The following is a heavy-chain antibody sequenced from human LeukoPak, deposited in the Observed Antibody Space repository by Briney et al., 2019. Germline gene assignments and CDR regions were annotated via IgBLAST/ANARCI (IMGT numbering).Heavy chain of an antibody. CDR2: ITYSSGNT. J-gene: IGHJ4*02. D-gene: IGHD2-21*02. Sequence: GGSLRLSCAASGFTFSAYGMSWFRQAPGKGLEWVSAITYSSGNTYYADSVKGRFTISRDNSKNTLYLQMNSLRAEDTALYYCAKDGKGCGGDCYSDYWGQGTLVTVSS. V-gene: IGHV3-23*01. CDR1: GFTFSAYG. CDR3: AKDGKGCGGDCYSDY.